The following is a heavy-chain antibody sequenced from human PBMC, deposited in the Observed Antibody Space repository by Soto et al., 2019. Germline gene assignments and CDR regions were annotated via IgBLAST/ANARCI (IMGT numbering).Heavy chain of an antibody. J-gene: IGHJ4*02. CDR3: ARIMGTGLGYLDY. CDR1: GFTFDSYT. D-gene: IGHD2-8*01. Sequence: EVQLLESGGGLEQPGGSLRLSCAASGFTFDSYTMTWVRQAPGKGLEWVSAITGSGDASSYADPAKGRFTISRDNSKNTMYLQKNSLRAEDTDVYFCARIMGTGLGYLDYWGQETLVTVSS. CDR2: ITGSGDAS. V-gene: IGHV3-23*01.